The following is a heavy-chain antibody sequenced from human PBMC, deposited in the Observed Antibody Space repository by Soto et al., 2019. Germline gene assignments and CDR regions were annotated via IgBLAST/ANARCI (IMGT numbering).Heavy chain of an antibody. V-gene: IGHV1-18*01. CDR2: ISAYNGDT. CDR3: ARSGRYYGGDTAY. CDR1: GYTFTSYG. D-gene: IGHD4-17*01. Sequence: QVQLVQSGAEVKKPGASVKVSCKASGYTFTSYGFSWVRQAPGQGLELMGWISAYNGDTNYPQKFQGRVTLTTDTPTSTAYMELRSLRSYETAVYYCARSGRYYGGDTAYWGQGTLVTVSS. J-gene: IGHJ4*02.